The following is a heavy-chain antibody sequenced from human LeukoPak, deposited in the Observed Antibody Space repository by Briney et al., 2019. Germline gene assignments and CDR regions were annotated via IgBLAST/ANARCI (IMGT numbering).Heavy chain of an antibody. V-gene: IGHV3-11*04. CDR1: EFILRDYD. CDR3: ARENFMATSGTTFDI. D-gene: IGHD1-1*01. Sequence: GGSLRLSCVASEFILRDYDMSWIRQAPGKGLEWVSYITTGSAKYYADSVRGRFTISRDNDRNSLFLQLNSLRVEDTAVYYCARENFMATSGTTFDIWGQGTMVSVSS. J-gene: IGHJ3*02. CDR2: ITTGSAK.